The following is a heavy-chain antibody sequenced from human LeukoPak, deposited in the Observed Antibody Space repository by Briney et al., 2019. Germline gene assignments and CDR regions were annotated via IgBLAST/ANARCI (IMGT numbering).Heavy chain of an antibody. V-gene: IGHV4-39*07. CDR2: IYYTGST. D-gene: IGHD5-18*01. J-gene: IGHJ3*02. CDR3: AKGNTAMVDAFDI. Sequence: PSETLSLTCTVSGGSMSNSSYYWGWIRQPPGKGLEWIGSIYYTGSTYYNPSFKSRITISVDTSKNQFSLKVRSVTAADTALYYCAKGNTAMVDAFDIWGQGTMVTVSS. CDR1: GGSMSNSSYY.